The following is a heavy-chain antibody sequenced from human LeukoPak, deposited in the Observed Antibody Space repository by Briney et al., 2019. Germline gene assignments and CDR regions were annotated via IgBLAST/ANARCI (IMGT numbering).Heavy chain of an antibody. Sequence: SDTLSLTCTLCGGSISSSSYHWRWIRQPPGKGVEWIGSIYYSGSPYSNPSLKSRVTVSVDTSKNQFSLKLSSVTASDAAVYYCARHDGIAAPHDFWGQGTLVNVPS. V-gene: IGHV4-39*01. D-gene: IGHD6-13*01. CDR3: ARHDGIAAPHDF. CDR1: GGSISSSSYH. J-gene: IGHJ4*02. CDR2: IYYSGSP.